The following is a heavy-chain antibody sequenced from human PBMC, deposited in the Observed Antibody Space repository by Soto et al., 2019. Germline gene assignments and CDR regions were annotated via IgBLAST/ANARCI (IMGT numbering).Heavy chain of an antibody. CDR1: GFIFSSYS. J-gene: IGHJ5*02. V-gene: IGHV3-21*01. D-gene: IGHD2-2*01. CDR3: AAYRSSTSCYYGVYNWFDP. Sequence: PGGSLRLSCAASGFIFSSYSMNWVRQAPGKGLEWVSSISSSSSYIYYADSVKGRFTISRDNAKNSLYLQMNSLRAEDTAVYYCAAYRSSTSCYYGVYNWFDPWGQGTLVTVSS. CDR2: ISSSSSYI.